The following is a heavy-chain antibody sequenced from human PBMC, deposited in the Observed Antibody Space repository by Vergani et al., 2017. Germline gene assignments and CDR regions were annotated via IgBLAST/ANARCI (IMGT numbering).Heavy chain of an antibody. D-gene: IGHD1-26*01. CDR2: INHSGST. V-gene: IGHV4-34*01. J-gene: IGHJ4*02. Sequence: QVQLQQWGAGLLKPSETLSLTCAVYGGSFSGYYWSWIRQPPGKGLEWIGEINHSGSTNYNPSLKSRVTISVDTSKNQFSLKLSSVTAADTAVYYCARGLRVGATRGIDCWGQGTLVTVSS. CDR1: GGSFSGYY. CDR3: ARGLRVGATRGIDC.